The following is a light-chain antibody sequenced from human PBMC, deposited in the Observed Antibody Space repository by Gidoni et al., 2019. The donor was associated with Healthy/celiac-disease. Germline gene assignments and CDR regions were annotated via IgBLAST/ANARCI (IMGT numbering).Light chain of an antibody. J-gene: IGKJ4*01. CDR3: QQYGSSPET. Sequence: EIVLTQSPGTLSLSPVERATLSCRASQSVSSSYLAWYQQTPGQAPRLLIYGSSSRATGIPDRFSGSGSGTDFTLTISRLEPEDFAVYYCQQYGSSPETFGGGTKVEIK. CDR2: GSS. CDR1: QSVSSSY. V-gene: IGKV3-20*01.